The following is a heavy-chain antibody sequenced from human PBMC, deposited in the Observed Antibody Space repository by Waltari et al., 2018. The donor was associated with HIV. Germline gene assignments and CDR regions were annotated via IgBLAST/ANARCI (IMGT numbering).Heavy chain of an antibody. CDR2: INAGNGKT. Sequence: QVQVVQSGAEAKKPGASVKISCKASGFTFTNSAIQWLPQAPGTRLEWMGWINAGNGKTKYSQKFQGRVTITRDTSASTVYMELSSLRSEEDTAVYFCARGIWSTSLLYYFDSWGQGTLVAVSS. CDR3: ARGIWSTSLLYYFDS. J-gene: IGHJ4*02. D-gene: IGHD3-3*01. V-gene: IGHV1-3*01. CDR1: GFTFTNSA.